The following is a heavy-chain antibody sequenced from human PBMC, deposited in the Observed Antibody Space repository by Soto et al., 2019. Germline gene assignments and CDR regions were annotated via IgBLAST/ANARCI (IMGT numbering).Heavy chain of an antibody. CDR2: ITVGGGAT. V-gene: IGHV3-23*01. CDR1: GFTFSSYA. Sequence: PGGSLRLSCAASGFTFSSYAMTWVRQAPGKGLEWVSFITVGGGATDYGDSVKGRFSVSRDNSKNTLFLHMNSLRAEDTAVYFCAKLVDKSLDDYWGQGALVTVSS. CDR3: AKLVDKSLDDY. J-gene: IGHJ4*02. D-gene: IGHD3-16*01.